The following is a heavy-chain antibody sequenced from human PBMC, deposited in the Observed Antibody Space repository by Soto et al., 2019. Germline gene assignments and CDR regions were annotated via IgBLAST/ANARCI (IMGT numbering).Heavy chain of an antibody. CDR2: IYYSGST. CDR1: GGSISSSSYY. D-gene: IGHD2-15*01. CDR3: ARGGIYAVVVVAATLGEYNWFDP. Sequence: QLQLQESGPGLVKPSETLSLTCTVSGGSISSSSYYWGWIRQPPGKGLEWIGSIYYSGSTYYNPSLKSRVTISVDTSKNQFSLKLSAVTAADTAVYYCARGGIYAVVVVAATLGEYNWFDPWGQGTLVTVSS. J-gene: IGHJ5*02. V-gene: IGHV4-39*01.